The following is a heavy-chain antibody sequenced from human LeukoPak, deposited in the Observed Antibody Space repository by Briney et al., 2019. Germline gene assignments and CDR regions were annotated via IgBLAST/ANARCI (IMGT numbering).Heavy chain of an antibody. CDR3: AKDREYCSSTSCYSYYYMDV. D-gene: IGHD2-2*01. CDR1: GFTFSSYG. J-gene: IGHJ6*03. Sequence: GGSLRLSCAASGFTFSSYGMHWVRQAPGKGLEWVAFIRYDGSNKYYADSVKGRFTISRDNSKNTLYLQMNSLRAEDTAVYYCAKDREYCSSTSCYSYYYMDVWGQGTLVTVSS. CDR2: IRYDGSNK. V-gene: IGHV3-30*02.